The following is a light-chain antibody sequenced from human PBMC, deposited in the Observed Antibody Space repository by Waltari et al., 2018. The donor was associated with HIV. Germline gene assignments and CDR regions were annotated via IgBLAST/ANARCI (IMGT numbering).Light chain of an antibody. CDR1: NSDVGGYDY. J-gene: IGLJ2*01. Sequence: QSALTQPASVSGSPGQSINISCTGTNSDVGGYDYVSWYQQYPGKAPKLIIFDVRNRPSGVSLRFAGSKPGNTASLAISGLQAEDEAHFYCSSYASTTPSHVVFGGGTKLTVL. CDR3: SSYASTTPSHVV. CDR2: DVR. V-gene: IGLV2-14*03.